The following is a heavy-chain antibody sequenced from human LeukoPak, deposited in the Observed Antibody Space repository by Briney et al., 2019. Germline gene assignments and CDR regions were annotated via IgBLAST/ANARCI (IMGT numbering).Heavy chain of an antibody. V-gene: IGHV1-2*02. Sequence: GASVKVSCKASGYTFTGYYMHWVRQAPGQGLEWMGWINPNSGGTNYAQKFQGRVTMTRDTSISTAYMELSSLRSEDTAVYYCARAYDYGGNCYMDVWGKGTTVTVSS. CDR2: INPNSGGT. CDR3: ARAYDYGGNCYMDV. CDR1: GYTFTGYY. D-gene: IGHD4-23*01. J-gene: IGHJ6*03.